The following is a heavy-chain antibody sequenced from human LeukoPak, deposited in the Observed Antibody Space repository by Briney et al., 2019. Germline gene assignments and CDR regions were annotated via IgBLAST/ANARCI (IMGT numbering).Heavy chain of an antibody. D-gene: IGHD4-17*01. CDR1: GGSISIYY. J-gene: IGHJ4*02. Sequence: SETLSLTCSVSGGSISIYYWNWIRQPPGKGLEWIGYIDYSGSTYYTASLKSRVTMSVDTSKNQFSLKLSSVTAADTAVYYCARAGSTVIHYWGQGTLVTVSS. V-gene: IGHV4-59*01. CDR3: ARAGSTVIHY. CDR2: IDYSGST.